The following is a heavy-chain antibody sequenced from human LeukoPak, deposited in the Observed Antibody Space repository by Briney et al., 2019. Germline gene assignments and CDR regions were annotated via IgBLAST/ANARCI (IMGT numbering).Heavy chain of an antibody. Sequence: KPSETLSLTCAVYGGSFSGYYWSWIRQPPGKGLEWIGEINHSGSTNYNPSLKSRVTISIDTSKNQFSLKLSSVTAADTAVYYCARKSGYINAFDIWGQGTMVTVSS. D-gene: IGHD5-24*01. J-gene: IGHJ3*02. CDR3: ARKSGYINAFDI. V-gene: IGHV4-34*01. CDR1: GGSFSGYY. CDR2: INHSGST.